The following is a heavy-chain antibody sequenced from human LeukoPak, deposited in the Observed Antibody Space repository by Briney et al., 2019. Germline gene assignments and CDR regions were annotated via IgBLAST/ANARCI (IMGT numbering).Heavy chain of an antibody. CDR2: IWYDGSKT. J-gene: IGHJ2*01. CDR3: AKGRGNSLNWYFDL. CDR1: GFTFSSYG. Sequence: GGSLRLSCAASGFTFSSYGMHWVRQAPGKGLEWVAVIWYDGSKTYYAESVKGRFTISRDSSKNTLYLQMNSLRAEDTALYYCAKGRGNSLNWYFDLWGRGTLVTVSS. V-gene: IGHV3-33*06. D-gene: IGHD1-7*01.